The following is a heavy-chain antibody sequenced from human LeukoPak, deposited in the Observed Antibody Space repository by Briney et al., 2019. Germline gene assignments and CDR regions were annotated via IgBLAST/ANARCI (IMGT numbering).Heavy chain of an antibody. CDR1: GFTFSSYW. J-gene: IGHJ3*02. CDR2: IKQDGSEK. D-gene: IGHD6-19*01. Sequence: GGSLRLSCAASGFTFSSYWMSWVRQAPGKGLEWVANIKQDGSEKYYVDSVKGRFTISRDNAKNSLYLQMNSLRAEDTAVYYCARDSGESSGWYGGYAFDIWGQGTMVTVSS. CDR3: ARDSGESSGWYGGYAFDI. V-gene: IGHV3-7*01.